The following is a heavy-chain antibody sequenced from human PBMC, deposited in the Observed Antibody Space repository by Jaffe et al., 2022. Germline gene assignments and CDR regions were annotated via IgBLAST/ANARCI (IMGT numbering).Heavy chain of an antibody. J-gene: IGHJ4*02. V-gene: IGHV4-59*01. CDR1: GGSISSYY. Sequence: QVQLQESGPGLVKPSETLSLTCTVSGGSISSYYWSWIRQPPGKGLEWLGYIYYSGSTNYNPSLKSRVTMFVDTSKNQFSLRLSSVTAADTAVYYCAREAYSGSYSDYWGQGTLVTVSS. CDR2: IYYSGST. CDR3: AREAYSGSYSDY. D-gene: IGHD1-26*01.